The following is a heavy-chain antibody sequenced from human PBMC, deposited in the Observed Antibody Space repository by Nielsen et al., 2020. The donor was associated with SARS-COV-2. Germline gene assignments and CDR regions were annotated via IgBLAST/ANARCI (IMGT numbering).Heavy chain of an antibody. CDR2: INHSGST. J-gene: IGHJ3*02. CDR1: GGSFSGYN. CDR3: ARRQYPPHYYDSSGYYHDAFDI. D-gene: IGHD3-22*01. V-gene: IGHV4-34*01. Sequence: SETLSLTCAVYGGSFSGYNWSWVRQPPGQGMGWIGEINHSGSTNYNPSLKSRVTISVDTSKNQFSLKLSSVTAAATAVYYCARRQYPPHYYDSSGYYHDAFDIWGQGTMVTVSS.